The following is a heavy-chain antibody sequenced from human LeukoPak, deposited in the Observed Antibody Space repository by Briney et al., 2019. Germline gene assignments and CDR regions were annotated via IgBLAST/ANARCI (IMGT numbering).Heavy chain of an antibody. CDR2: IWYDGSNE. J-gene: IGHJ4*02. V-gene: IGHV3-33*01. CDR3: ARDSVRDGYNSDYFDF. D-gene: IGHD5-24*01. CDR1: GFTFNTYG. Sequence: ETGGSLRLSCAASGFTFNTYGMHWVRQAPGKGLEWVAVIWYDGSNEFYSDSVKGRFTISRHNSKNTLYLQMNSLRAEDTAVYYCARDSVRDGYNSDYFDFWGQGTLVTVSS.